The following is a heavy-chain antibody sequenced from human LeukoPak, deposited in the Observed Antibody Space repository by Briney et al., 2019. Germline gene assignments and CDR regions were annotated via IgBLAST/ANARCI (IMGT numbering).Heavy chain of an antibody. CDR2: ISYDGSNK. CDR1: GFTFSSYW. V-gene: IGHV3-30*03. J-gene: IGHJ4*02. D-gene: IGHD6-25*01. Sequence: GGSLRLSCAASGFTFSSYWMHWVRQAPGKGLEWVAVISYDGSNKYYADSVKGRFTISGDNSKNTLYLQMNSLRAEDTAVYYCARGFSGTNFDYWGQGTLVTVSS. CDR3: ARGFSGTNFDY.